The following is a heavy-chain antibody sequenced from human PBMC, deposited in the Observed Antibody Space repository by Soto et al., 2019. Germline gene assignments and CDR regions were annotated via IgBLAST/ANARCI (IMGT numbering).Heavy chain of an antibody. D-gene: IGHD3-16*02. CDR3: AHTPEGWGYRDWFDP. Sequence: QITLKESGPTLMKPTQTLTLTCTFSGFSLSTSGVGVGWIRQPPGKALEWLGIIYWDDDKRYSPSLRSRLTIAQATTQNQVALTMTDMDPVDTATYYCAHTPEGWGYRDWFDPWGQGTLVTVSS. CDR1: GFSLSTSGVG. CDR2: IYWDDDK. J-gene: IGHJ5*02. V-gene: IGHV2-5*02.